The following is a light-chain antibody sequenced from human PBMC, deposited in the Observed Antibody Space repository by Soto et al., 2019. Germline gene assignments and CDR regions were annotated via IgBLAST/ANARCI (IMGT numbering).Light chain of an antibody. V-gene: IGLV2-14*01. Sequence: QSALTQPASVSGSPGQSITLSCTGTSSDIGGYDYVSWYQRHPGKAPKLIIYDVNNRPSGVSNRFFGSKSGNKASLTISGLQAEDEADYYCTSYASGSSHVVFGGGTKLTVL. CDR2: DVN. J-gene: IGLJ2*01. CDR3: TSYASGSSHVV. CDR1: SSDIGGYDY.